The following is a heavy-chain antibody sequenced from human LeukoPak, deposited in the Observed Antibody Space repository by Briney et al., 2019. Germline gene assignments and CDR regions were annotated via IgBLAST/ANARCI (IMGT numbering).Heavy chain of an antibody. J-gene: IGHJ4*02. CDR3: ARYSSSWFYDSGFDY. V-gene: IGHV4-39*07. CDR1: GGSISSSSYY. Sequence: SETLSLTCTVSGGSISSSSYYWGWIRQPPGKGLEWIGSIHYSGSTYYNPSLKSRVTISVDTSKNQFSLKLSSVTAADTAVYYCARYSSSWFYDSGFDYWGQGTLVTVSS. D-gene: IGHD6-13*01. CDR2: IHYSGST.